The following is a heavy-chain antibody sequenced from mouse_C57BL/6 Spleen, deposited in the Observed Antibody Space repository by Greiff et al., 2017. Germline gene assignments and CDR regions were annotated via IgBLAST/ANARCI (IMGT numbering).Heavy chain of an antibody. J-gene: IGHJ2*01. D-gene: IGHD1-1*01. CDR1: GFNIKDDY. V-gene: IGHV14-4*01. CDR3: NYGSGNY. CDR2: IYPGNGDT. Sequence: EVQLQQSGAELVRPGASVKLSCTASGFNIKDDYMHWVKQRPEQGLEWIGWIYPGNGDTEYASKFKGKATITADTSSNTAYLQLSSLTSEDTAVYCCNYGSGNYWGQGTTLTVSS.